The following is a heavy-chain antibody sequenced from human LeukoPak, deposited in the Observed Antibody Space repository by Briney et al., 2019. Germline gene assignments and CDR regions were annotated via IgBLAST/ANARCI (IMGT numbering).Heavy chain of an antibody. V-gene: IGHV3-21*01. CDR3: ARVCHGDQGYGMDV. CDR1: GFTFSSYT. CDR2: ISSGSNYI. J-gene: IGHJ6*02. Sequence: PGGSLRLSCAASGFTFSSYTMNWVRQAPGKGLEWVSYISSGSNYIYYADSEKGRFTISRDNAKNSLYLQMHSLRAEDTAVYYCARVCHGDQGYGMDVWGQGTTVTVSS. D-gene: IGHD4-17*01.